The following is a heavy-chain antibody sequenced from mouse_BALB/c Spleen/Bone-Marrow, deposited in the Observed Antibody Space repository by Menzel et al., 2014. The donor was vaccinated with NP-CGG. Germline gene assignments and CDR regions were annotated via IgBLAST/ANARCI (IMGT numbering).Heavy chain of an antibody. CDR3: ARYYGYGYYAMDY. J-gene: IGHJ4*01. Sequence: EVKLMESGAELVKPGASVKLSCTASGFNIKDTYMHWVKQRPEQGLEWIGRIDPANGNTKYDPKFQGKATITADTSSNTAYLQLSSLTSEDTAVYYCARYYGYGYYAMDYWGQGTSVTVSS. CDR2: IDPANGNT. D-gene: IGHD2-14*01. V-gene: IGHV14-3*02. CDR1: GFNIKDTY.